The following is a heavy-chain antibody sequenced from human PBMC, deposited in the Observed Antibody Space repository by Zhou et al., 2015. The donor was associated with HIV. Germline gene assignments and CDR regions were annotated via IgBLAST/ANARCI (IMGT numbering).Heavy chain of an antibody. D-gene: IGHD6-19*01. CDR1: GGTFGSYA. CDR3: AREAGGWYHLDF. Sequence: QVQLVQSGAEVKKPGSSVKVSCKASGGTFGSYAITWVRQAPGRGLEWVGRITPLFSTTTYSQRFPGRVAITADESTSTAYMELTWLRSDDTAVYYCAREAGGWYHLDFWGQGTLVPVSS. CDR2: ITPLFSTT. J-gene: IGHJ4*02. V-gene: IGHV1-69*18.